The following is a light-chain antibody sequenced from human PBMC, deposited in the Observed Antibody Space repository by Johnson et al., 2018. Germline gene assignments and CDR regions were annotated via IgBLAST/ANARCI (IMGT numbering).Light chain of an antibody. V-gene: IGLV1-51*02. CDR3: GTWDSSLSAGNV. Sequence: QSVLTQPPSVSAAPGQKVTISCSGSSSNIGNNYVSWYQQLPGTAPKLLIYENNKRPSGIPDRLSGSKSGTSATLGITGLQTGDEADYYCGTWDSSLSAGNVFRTGTNVTVL. CDR1: SSNIGNNY. J-gene: IGLJ1*01. CDR2: ENN.